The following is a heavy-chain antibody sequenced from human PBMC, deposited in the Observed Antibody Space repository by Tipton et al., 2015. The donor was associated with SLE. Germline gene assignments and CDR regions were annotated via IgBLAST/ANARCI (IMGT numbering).Heavy chain of an antibody. CDR3: ALGGSSIDY. D-gene: IGHD6-6*01. CDR1: GGSINTGGYY. V-gene: IGHV4-39*07. J-gene: IGHJ4*02. Sequence: TLSLTCKVSGGSINTGGYYWGWIRQPPGKGLEWIGTIYYSGTTYYNPSLKSRVTISIDTSKNQFSLNLTSVTAADTAVYYCALGGSSIDYWGQGTLVTVSS. CDR2: IYYSGTT.